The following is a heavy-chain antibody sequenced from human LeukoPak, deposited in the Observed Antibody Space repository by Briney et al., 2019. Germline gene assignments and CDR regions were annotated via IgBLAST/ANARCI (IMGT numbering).Heavy chain of an antibody. D-gene: IGHD5-18*01. Sequence: GGSLRLSCAASGSTFSTYSMNWVRQAPGKGLEWVSYIGSSSSYIDYAGSVRGRFTVSRDNAKNSLYLQMNSLRDEDTAVYYCVAMGYNYFDPWGQGSLVIVSS. V-gene: IGHV3-21*01. CDR1: GSTFSTYS. CDR3: VAMGYNYFDP. J-gene: IGHJ4*02. CDR2: IGSSSSYI.